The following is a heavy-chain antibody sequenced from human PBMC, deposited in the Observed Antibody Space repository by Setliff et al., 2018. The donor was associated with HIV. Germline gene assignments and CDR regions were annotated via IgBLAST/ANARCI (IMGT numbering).Heavy chain of an antibody. Sequence: ASVKVSCKASGYTFTSYGISWVRQAPGRGLEWMGWISAYNGNTNYAQNVQGRVTVTMDTSTSTAYMELRSLKSDDTAVYYCARGKTWLRFLDYWGQGTLVTVSS. CDR3: ARGKTWLRFLDY. CDR1: GYTFTSYG. D-gene: IGHD5-12*01. V-gene: IGHV1-18*01. J-gene: IGHJ4*02. CDR2: ISAYNGNT.